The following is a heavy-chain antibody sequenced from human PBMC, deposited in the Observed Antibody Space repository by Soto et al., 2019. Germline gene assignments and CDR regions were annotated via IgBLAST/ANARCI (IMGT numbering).Heavy chain of an antibody. Sequence: SETLSLTCTVSGGSISSGGYYWSWIRQHPGKGLEWIGYIYYSGSTYYNPSLKSRVTISVDTSKNQFSLKLSSVTAADTAVYYCARSKAAAIDYWGQGTLVTVSS. CDR3: ARSKAAAIDY. D-gene: IGHD2-2*01. J-gene: IGHJ4*02. V-gene: IGHV4-31*03. CDR2: IYYSGST. CDR1: GGSISSGGYY.